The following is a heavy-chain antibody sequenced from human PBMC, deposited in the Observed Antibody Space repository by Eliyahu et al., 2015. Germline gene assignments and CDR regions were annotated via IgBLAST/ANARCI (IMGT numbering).Heavy chain of an antibody. J-gene: IGHJ4*02. CDR2: IIPLFGTS. CDR1: GGTFSRYS. CDR3: AREGGDYCSGGSCFFLY. Sequence: EVKKSGSSVKVSCKASGGTFSRYSISWVRQAPGQGLEWMGGIIPLFGTSNYAQKFQGRVTITADESTSTVYMELRSLRSEDTAVYYCAREGGDYCSGGSCFFLYWGQGTLVSVSS. V-gene: IGHV1-69*01. D-gene: IGHD2-15*01.